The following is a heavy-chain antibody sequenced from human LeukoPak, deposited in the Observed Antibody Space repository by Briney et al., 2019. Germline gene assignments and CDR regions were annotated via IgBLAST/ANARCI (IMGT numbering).Heavy chain of an antibody. Sequence: ASVKVSCKASGYTFTGHYMHWVRQAPGQGLEWMGWINPNIGDASYAQKFQGRVTMTRDRSINTAYMELSRLTSDDTAVYYCARMDLDGGDSIGFDSWGQGTLVTVSS. CDR3: ARMDLDGGDSIGFDS. CDR1: GYTFTGHY. CDR2: INPNIGDA. V-gene: IGHV1-2*02. J-gene: IGHJ5*01. D-gene: IGHD2-21*02.